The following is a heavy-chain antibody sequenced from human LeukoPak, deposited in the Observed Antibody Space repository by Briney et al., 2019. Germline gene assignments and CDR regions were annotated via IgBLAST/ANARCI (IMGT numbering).Heavy chain of an antibody. Sequence: PSETLSLTCTVSGGSISSYYWSWIRQPPGKGLEWIGYIYYSGSTNYNPSFKSRVTISVDTSKNQFSLKLSSVTAADTAMYYCATCGATSSGDTYGWDYYFDNWGQGTLVTVSS. V-gene: IGHV4-59*08. J-gene: IGHJ4*02. CDR1: GGSISSYY. CDR3: ATCGATSSGDTYGWDYYFDN. D-gene: IGHD5-18*01. CDR2: IYYSGST.